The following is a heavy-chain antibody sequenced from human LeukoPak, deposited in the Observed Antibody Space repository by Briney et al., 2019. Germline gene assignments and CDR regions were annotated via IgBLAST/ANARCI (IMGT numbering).Heavy chain of an antibody. CDR3: ARTAFGVVTNFDY. D-gene: IGHD3-3*01. V-gene: IGHV4-30-2*01. Sequence: PSQTLSLTCTVSGGSISSGGYYWSWIRQPPGKGLEWIGYIYHSGSTYYNPSLKSRVTISVDRSKNQFSLKLSSVTAADTAVYYCARTAFGVVTNFDYWGQGTLVTVSS. CDR2: IYHSGST. CDR1: GGSISSGGYY. J-gene: IGHJ4*02.